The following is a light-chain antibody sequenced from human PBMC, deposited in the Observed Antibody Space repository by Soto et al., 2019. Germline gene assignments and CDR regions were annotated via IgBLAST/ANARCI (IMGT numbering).Light chain of an antibody. J-gene: IGLJ1*01. Sequence: QSVLTQPRSVSGSPGQSVTMSCTGASSDVGNYNSVSWYQQHPGKAPKLIIYDVRKRPSGVPDRFSGSKSGNTASLTISGLQAEDEADYFCCSYAGSHTYVFGTGNKVTVL. CDR1: SSDVGNYNS. CDR3: CSYAGSHTYV. CDR2: DVR. V-gene: IGLV2-11*01.